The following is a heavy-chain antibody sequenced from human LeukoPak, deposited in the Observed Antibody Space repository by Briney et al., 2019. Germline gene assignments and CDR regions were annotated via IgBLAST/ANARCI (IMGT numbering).Heavy chain of an antibody. V-gene: IGHV1-46*01. Sequence: ASVKVSCKASGYTFTSYYMHWVRQAPGQGLEWMGIINPSGGSTSYAQKFQGRVTMTRDTSTSTVYMELSSLRSEDTAVYYCARDCNDFWSGSKCMDVWGQGTTVTVSS. J-gene: IGHJ6*02. CDR1: GYTFTSYY. CDR3: ARDCNDFWSGSKCMDV. CDR2: INPSGGST. D-gene: IGHD3-3*01.